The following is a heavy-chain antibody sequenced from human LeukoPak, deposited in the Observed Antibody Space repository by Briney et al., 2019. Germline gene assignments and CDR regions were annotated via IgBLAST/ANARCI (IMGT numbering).Heavy chain of an antibody. J-gene: IGHJ6*04. CDR2: ISYDGSNK. CDR1: GFTFSSYA. D-gene: IGHD6-19*01. CDR3: ARAYSSDWYVDGMDV. Sequence: PGRSLRLSCAASGFTFSSYAMHWVRQAPGKGLEWVAVISYDGSNKYYADSVKGRFTISRDNSKNTLYLQMNSLRAEDTAVYYCARAYSSDWYVDGMDVWGKGTTVTVSS. V-gene: IGHV3-30*04.